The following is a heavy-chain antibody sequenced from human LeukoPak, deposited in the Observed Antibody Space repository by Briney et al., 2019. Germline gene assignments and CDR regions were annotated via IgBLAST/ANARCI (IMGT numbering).Heavy chain of an antibody. CDR2: IRYDGSNK. CDR3: ARNNYYGSGSYYVY. J-gene: IGHJ4*02. D-gene: IGHD3-10*01. V-gene: IGHV3-30*02. Sequence: GGSLRLSCAASGFTFSSYGMHWVRQAPGKGLEWVAFIRYDGSNKYYADSVKGRFTTSRDNSKNTLYLQMNSLRAEGTAVYYCARNNYYGSGSYYVYWGQGTLVTVSS. CDR1: GFTFSSYG.